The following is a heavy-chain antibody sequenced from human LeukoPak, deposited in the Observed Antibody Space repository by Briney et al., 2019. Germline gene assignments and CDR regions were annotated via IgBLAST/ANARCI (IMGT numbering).Heavy chain of an antibody. Sequence: GGSLRLSRSASGFTFSDYDMNWVRQAPGKGLEWVSSISGLSTHIYYGDSVKGRFSISRDNAKNSVYLQMNSLGVEDTAIYYCGRAFPPLRTSSAGDLWGQGILVTVSS. CDR1: GFTFSDYD. D-gene: IGHD3-16*01. CDR3: GRAFPPLRTSSAGDL. CDR2: ISGLSTHI. J-gene: IGHJ4*02. V-gene: IGHV3-69-1*02.